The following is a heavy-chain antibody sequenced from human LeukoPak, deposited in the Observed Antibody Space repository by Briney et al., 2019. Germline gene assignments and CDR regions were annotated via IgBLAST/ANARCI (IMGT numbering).Heavy chain of an antibody. D-gene: IGHD3-10*01. V-gene: IGHV1-8*01. Sequence: ASVKVSCKASGYTFINYDIMWARQATGQGLEWMGWMNSNSGNTGYAQKFQGRVTMTRDTSMSTAYMELSSLRFEDTAVYYCTRGRGGTIVRGYMDYWGQGTLVTVSS. CDR1: GYTFINYD. J-gene: IGHJ4*02. CDR3: TRGRGGTIVRGYMDY. CDR2: MNSNSGNT.